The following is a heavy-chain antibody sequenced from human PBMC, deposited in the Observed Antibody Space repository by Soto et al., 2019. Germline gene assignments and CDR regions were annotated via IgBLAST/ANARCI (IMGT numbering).Heavy chain of an antibody. Sequence: ASVKVSCKASGGTFSSYAISWVRQAPGQGLEWMGGIIPIFGTANYAQKFQGRVTITADKSTSTAYMELSSLRSEDTAVYYCARDPRISRSSSNWFDPWGQGTLVTVSS. J-gene: IGHJ5*02. CDR3: ARDPRISRSSSNWFDP. CDR2: IIPIFGTA. D-gene: IGHD6-6*01. CDR1: GGTFSSYA. V-gene: IGHV1-69*06.